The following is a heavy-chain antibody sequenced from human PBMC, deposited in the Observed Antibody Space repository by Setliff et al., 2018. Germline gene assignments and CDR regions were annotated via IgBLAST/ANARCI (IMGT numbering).Heavy chain of an antibody. CDR2: IYPGDSDT. CDR3: ARPTYYYDSSGYPGNAFDI. Sequence: GESLQLSCKGSGYSFTSYWIGWVRQMPGKGLEWMGIIYPGDSDTRYSPSSQGQVTISADKSISTAYLQWSSLKASDTAMYYCARPTYYYDSSGYPGNAFDIWGQGTMVTVSS. D-gene: IGHD3-22*01. J-gene: IGHJ3*02. V-gene: IGHV5-51*03. CDR1: GYSFTSYW.